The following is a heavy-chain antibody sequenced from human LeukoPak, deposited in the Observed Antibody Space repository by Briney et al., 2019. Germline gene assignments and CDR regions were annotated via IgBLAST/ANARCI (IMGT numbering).Heavy chain of an antibody. V-gene: IGHV3-48*01. CDR3: AKDHPSSYSSSSHFDY. Sequence: GGSLRLSSAASGFTFNDYTMTWVRQAPGKGLEWISYIGGSSYYADSVKGRFTISRDNAKTSLYLQMNSLRAEDTAVYYCAKDHPSSYSSSSHFDYWSQGTLVTVSS. J-gene: IGHJ4*02. D-gene: IGHD6-13*01. CDR1: GFTFNDYT. CDR2: IGGSS.